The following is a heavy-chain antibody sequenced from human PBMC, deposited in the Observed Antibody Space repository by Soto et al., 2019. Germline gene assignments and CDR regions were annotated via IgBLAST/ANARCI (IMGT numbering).Heavy chain of an antibody. CDR3: ARDRRLITMIVVVIAPNWFDP. D-gene: IGHD3-22*01. V-gene: IGHV4-34*01. CDR2: INHSGST. Sequence: PSETLSLTCAVYGGSSSGYYWSWIRQPPGKGLEWIGEINHSGSTNYNPSLKSRVTISVDTSKNQFSLKLSSVTAADTAVYYCARDRRLITMIVVVIAPNWFDPWGQGTLVTVSS. J-gene: IGHJ5*02. CDR1: GGSSSGYY.